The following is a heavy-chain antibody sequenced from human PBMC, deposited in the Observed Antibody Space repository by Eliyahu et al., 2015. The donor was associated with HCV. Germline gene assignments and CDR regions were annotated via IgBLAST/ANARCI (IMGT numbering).Heavy chain of an antibody. CDR3: ARPSGDSSGISKPFDY. J-gene: IGHJ4*02. CDR1: GGTFSSHA. V-gene: IGHV1-69*01. Sequence: KKLGCSVKVSCKTSGGTFSSHAISXVRQAPGXGLEWMGGIIPXFGTGNYAQKFQGRVTITADESTSTAYMELSSLRSEDTAVYYCARPSGDSSGISKPFDYWGQGTLVTVSS. D-gene: IGHD6-19*01. CDR2: IIPXFGTG.